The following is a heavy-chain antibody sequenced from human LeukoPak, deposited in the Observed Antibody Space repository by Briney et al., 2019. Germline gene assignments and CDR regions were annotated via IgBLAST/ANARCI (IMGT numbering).Heavy chain of an antibody. Sequence: SETLSLTCTVSGGSISSSSYYWGWIRQPPGKGLEWIGSIYYSGSTYYNPSLKSRVTISVDTSKNQFSLKLSSVTAADTAVYYCARQTHREARDNWFDPWGQGTLVTVSS. CDR2: IYYSGST. CDR3: ARQTHREARDNWFDP. J-gene: IGHJ5*02. CDR1: GGSISSSSYY. V-gene: IGHV4-39*07.